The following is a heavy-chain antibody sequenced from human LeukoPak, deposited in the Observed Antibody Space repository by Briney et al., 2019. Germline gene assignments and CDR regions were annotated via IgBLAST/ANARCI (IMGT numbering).Heavy chain of an antibody. V-gene: IGHV1-46*01. Sequence: ASVKVSCKASGYTFTSYYMHWVRQAPGQGLEWMGVMNPSVGSTSYAQKFQGRVTMTRDTSTSTAYMELSGLTSEDTAVYYCARGDYDILTGYPNWFDPWGQGTLVTVSS. CDR3: ARGDYDILTGYPNWFDP. CDR1: GYTFTSYY. J-gene: IGHJ5*02. CDR2: MNPSVGST. D-gene: IGHD3-9*01.